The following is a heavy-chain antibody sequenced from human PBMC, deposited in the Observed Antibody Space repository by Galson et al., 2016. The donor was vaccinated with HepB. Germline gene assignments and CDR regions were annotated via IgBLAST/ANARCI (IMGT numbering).Heavy chain of an antibody. CDR2: ITGDSSRT. Sequence: SLRLSCAGSEFTFTSYAMNWVRQAPGKGLEWVSAITGDSSRTFYADSVKGRFTITRDNSKNTVYLQMNGLRAEETAVYYCAKDLWLRGFHYLAYWGQGTLVTVSS. J-gene: IGHJ4*02. CDR1: EFTFTSYA. CDR3: AKDLWLRGFHYLAY. V-gene: IGHV3-23*01. D-gene: IGHD3-10*01.